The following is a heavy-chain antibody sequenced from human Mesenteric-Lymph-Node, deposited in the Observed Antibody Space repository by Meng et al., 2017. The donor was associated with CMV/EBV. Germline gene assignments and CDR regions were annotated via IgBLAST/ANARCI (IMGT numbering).Heavy chain of an antibody. CDR2: MSDSGST. Sequence: SETLSLTCTVSGGSISSSSYYWSWIRQPPGKGLEWIGYMSDSGSTNYNSSLKSRVTISVDTSKNQFSLKLSSVTAADTAMYYCARDRDMTTVTPGAFDIWGQGTMVTVSS. J-gene: IGHJ3*02. V-gene: IGHV4-61*01. CDR1: GGSISSSSYY. CDR3: ARDRDMTTVTPGAFDI. D-gene: IGHD4-11*01.